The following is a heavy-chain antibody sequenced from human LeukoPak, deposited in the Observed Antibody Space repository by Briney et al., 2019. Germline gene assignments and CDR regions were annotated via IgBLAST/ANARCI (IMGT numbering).Heavy chain of an antibody. Sequence: PGGSLRLSCAASGFTFTNYALHWVRQAPGKGLEWVAVISYDGSNKNYADSVKGRFTISRDNSKNTLYLQMNSLRAEDTAVYYCASRVSNRPTYYDFWSGYQTNGMDVWGQGTTVTVSS. J-gene: IGHJ6*02. CDR1: GFTFTNYA. CDR3: ASRVSNRPTYYDFWSGYQTNGMDV. CDR2: ISYDGSNK. V-gene: IGHV3-30*04. D-gene: IGHD3-3*01.